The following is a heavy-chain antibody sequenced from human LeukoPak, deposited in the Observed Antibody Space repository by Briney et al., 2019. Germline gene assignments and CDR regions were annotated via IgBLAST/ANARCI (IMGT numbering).Heavy chain of an antibody. Sequence: GGSLRLSCAASGFTFGSYAMHWVRQAPGKGLEWVAVISYDGSNKYYADSVKGRFTISRDNSKNTLYLQMNSLRAEDTAVYYCARARRPAFLIAVARTSYYFDYWGQGTLVTVSS. D-gene: IGHD6-19*01. CDR1: GFTFGSYA. J-gene: IGHJ4*02. CDR3: ARARRPAFLIAVARTSYYFDY. CDR2: ISYDGSNK. V-gene: IGHV3-30*04.